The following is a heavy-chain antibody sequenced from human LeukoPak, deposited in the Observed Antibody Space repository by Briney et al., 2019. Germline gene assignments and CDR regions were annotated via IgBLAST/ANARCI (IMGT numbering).Heavy chain of an antibody. V-gene: IGHV3-7*01. CDR2: IKEDGSEK. D-gene: IGHD5-18*01. CDR3: ARPQFVDTAMVTN. J-gene: IGHJ4*02. Sequence: GGSLRLSCAASGFTFSSCWMSWVRQAPGKGLEWVANIKEDGSEKYYVDSVKGRFTISRDTAKNLLYLQMNSLRAEDTAVYYCARPQFVDTAMVTNWGQGTLVTVSS. CDR1: GFTFSSCW.